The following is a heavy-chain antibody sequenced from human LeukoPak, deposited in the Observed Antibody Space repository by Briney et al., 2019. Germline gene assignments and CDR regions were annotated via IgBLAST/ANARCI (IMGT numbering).Heavy chain of an antibody. CDR1: GASISSYY. CDR2: IYTSGSI. CDR3: ARVPEYYFDY. J-gene: IGHJ4*02. Sequence: PSETLSLTCIVSGASISSYYCTWIRQPAGKGLEWIGRIYTSGSIDYNPSLKSRVTMSVDTSKNQFSLKLSSMTAADTAVYYCARVPEYYFDYWGQGTLVTVSS. V-gene: IGHV4-4*07.